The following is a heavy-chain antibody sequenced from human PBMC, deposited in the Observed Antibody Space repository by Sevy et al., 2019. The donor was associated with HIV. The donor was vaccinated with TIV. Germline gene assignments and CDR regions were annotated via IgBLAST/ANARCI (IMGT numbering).Heavy chain of an antibody. V-gene: IGHV3-30-3*01. Sequence: GGSLRLSCAASGFTFSSYAMHWVRQAPGKGLEWVAVISYDGSNKYYADSAKGRFTISRDNSKNTLYLQMNSLRAEDTAVYYCARDEDSSSWSAYEAFDIWGQGTMVTVSS. D-gene: IGHD6-13*01. CDR3: ARDEDSSSWSAYEAFDI. CDR2: ISYDGSNK. J-gene: IGHJ3*02. CDR1: GFTFSSYA.